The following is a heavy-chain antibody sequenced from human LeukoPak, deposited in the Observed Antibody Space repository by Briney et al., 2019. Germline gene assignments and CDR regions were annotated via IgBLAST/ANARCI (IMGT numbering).Heavy chain of an antibody. J-gene: IGHJ4*02. D-gene: IGHD6-19*01. CDR1: GGSISSGGYY. CDR2: IYYSGST. V-gene: IGHV4-31*03. Sequence: SETLSLTCTVSGGSISSGGYYWSWIRQHPGKGLEWIGYIYYSGSTYYSPSLKSRVTISVDTAKNQFSLKLSSVTAADTAVYYCAREWRSGWYYFDYWGQGTLVTVSS. CDR3: AREWRSGWYYFDY.